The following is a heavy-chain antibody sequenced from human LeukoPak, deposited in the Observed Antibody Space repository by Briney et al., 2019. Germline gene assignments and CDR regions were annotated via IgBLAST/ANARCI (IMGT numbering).Heavy chain of an antibody. V-gene: IGHV3-11*04. CDR1: GFNFSDYY. Sequence: AASLRLSCAASGFNFSDYYMSWLRQAPGKGLEWRTYISGSGSTIYYAESVKGRFIISRDNAENSVYLQMNTLRGEDTALYYWARSWGVVSFDYWGQGSLVTVSS. CDR2: ISGSGSTI. CDR3: ARSWGVVSFDY. D-gene: IGHD3-16*01. J-gene: IGHJ4*02.